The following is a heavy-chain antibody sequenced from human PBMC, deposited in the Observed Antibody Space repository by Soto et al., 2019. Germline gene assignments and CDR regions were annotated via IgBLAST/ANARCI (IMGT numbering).Heavy chain of an antibody. CDR2: IYYSGST. Sequence: QVQLQESGPGLVKPSETLSLTCTVSGGSISSYYWSWIRQPPGKGLEWIGYIYYSGSTNYNPSLRSRVIISVDTAKNQLSLKLSSVTAADTAVYYCARHWSSNALDIWGQGTMVTVSS. V-gene: IGHV4-59*08. CDR3: ARHWSSNALDI. D-gene: IGHD1-26*01. CDR1: GGSISSYY. J-gene: IGHJ3*02.